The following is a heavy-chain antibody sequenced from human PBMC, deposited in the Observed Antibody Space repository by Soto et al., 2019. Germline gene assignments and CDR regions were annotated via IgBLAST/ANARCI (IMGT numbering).Heavy chain of an antibody. D-gene: IGHD5-18*01. CDR3: ARDRARRGYSGRDGMDV. CDR2: IIPVFDKK. Sequence: SVKVSCKASGGTFSSHAISWVRQAPGQGLEWMGGIIPVFDKKKYAQKFLGRVTITADESTSTAYMELSSLRAGDTAVYYCARDRARRGYSGRDGMDVWGQGTTVTVSS. CDR1: GGTFSSHA. J-gene: IGHJ6*02. V-gene: IGHV1-69*13.